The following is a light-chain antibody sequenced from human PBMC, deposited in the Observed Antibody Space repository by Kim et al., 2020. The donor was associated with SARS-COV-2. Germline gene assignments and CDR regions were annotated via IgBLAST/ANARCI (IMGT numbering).Light chain of an antibody. CDR3: QQSYSTPPYS. CDR2: AAS. J-gene: IGKJ2*03. Sequence: ASVGDRVTITCRAGQSISSYLNWYQQKPGKAPKLLIYAASSLQSGVPSRFSGSGSGTDFTLTISSLQPEDFATYYCQQSYSTPPYSFGQGTKLEI. V-gene: IGKV1-39*01. CDR1: QSISSY.